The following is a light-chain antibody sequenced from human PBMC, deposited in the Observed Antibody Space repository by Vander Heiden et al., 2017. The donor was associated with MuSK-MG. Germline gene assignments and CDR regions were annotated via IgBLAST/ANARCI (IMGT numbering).Light chain of an antibody. CDR2: KAS. J-gene: IGKJ4*01. V-gene: IGKV1-5*03. CDR3: QQYHSYSLT. Sequence: DFRLTQSPPTLSASVGDRVTITCRASQSISSWLAWYQQKPGKAPNLLIFKASSLETGVPSRFSGSGSGTEFTLTISSLQPDDFATYYCQQYHSYSLTFGGGTKVXIK. CDR1: QSISSW.